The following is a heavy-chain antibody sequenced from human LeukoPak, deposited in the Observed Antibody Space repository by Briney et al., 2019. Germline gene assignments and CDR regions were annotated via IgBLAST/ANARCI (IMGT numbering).Heavy chain of an antibody. D-gene: IGHD2-15*01. J-gene: IGHJ4*02. V-gene: IGHV1-24*01. CDR3: AAGYCSGGSCPDY. CDR2: FDPEDGET. CDR1: GYTLTELS. Sequence: ASVTVSCKVSGYTLTELSMHWVRQAPGKGLEWMGGFDPEDGETIYAQRFQGRVTMTEDTSTDTAYMELSSLRSEDTAVYYCAAGYCSGGSCPDYWGQGTLVTVSS.